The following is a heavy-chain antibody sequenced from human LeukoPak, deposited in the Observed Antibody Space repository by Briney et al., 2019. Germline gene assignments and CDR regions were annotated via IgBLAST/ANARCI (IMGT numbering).Heavy chain of an antibody. J-gene: IGHJ5*02. CDR2: MNPNSGNT. CDR3: ARRRIAAAGSWFDP. D-gene: IGHD6-13*01. Sequence: ASVKVSCKASGNTFTSYDINWVRQATGQGLEWMGWMNPNSGNTGYAQKFQGRVTMTRNTSISTAYMELSSLRSEDTAVYYCARRRIAAAGSWFDPWGQGTLVTVSS. V-gene: IGHV1-8*01. CDR1: GNTFTSYD.